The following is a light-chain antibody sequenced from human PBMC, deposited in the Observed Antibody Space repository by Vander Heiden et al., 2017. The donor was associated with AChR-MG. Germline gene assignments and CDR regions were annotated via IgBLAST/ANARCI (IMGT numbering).Light chain of an antibody. J-gene: IGLJ1*01. CDR3: QVWDSDTDV. V-gene: IGLV3-1*01. Sequence: SYDLTQSPSVSVSPGQTATITCSGERLSNKYTSWYHLRPGQSPVLVIFQDNLRPSGIPERFSGSNSGNKATLTISGIQSMDDGDYYCQVWDSDTDVFGTGTKVTV. CDR2: QDN. CDR1: RLSNKY.